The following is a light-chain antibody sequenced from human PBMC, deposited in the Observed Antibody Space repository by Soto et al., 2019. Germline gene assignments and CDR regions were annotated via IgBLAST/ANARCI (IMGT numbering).Light chain of an antibody. CDR3: QHYGSSPWT. V-gene: IGKV3-20*01. CDR2: GAS. CDR1: QSISDT. J-gene: IGKJ1*01. Sequence: EIVMTQSPATLSVSPGGRATLSCRASQSISDTLAWYQQKSGQAPRLLIFGASTRITGIPDRFSGSGSGTDFTLTISRLEPEDFAVYYCQHYGSSPWTFGQGTKVDIK.